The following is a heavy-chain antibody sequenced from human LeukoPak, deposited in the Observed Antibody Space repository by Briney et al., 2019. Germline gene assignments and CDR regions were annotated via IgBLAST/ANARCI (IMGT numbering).Heavy chain of an antibody. CDR2: ISADNGNT. CDR3: ARDRPRLGAAMVLRAFDI. D-gene: IGHD5-18*01. Sequence: EASVKVSCKASGYTFTSYGISWVRQAPGQGLEWMGWISADNGNTNYAQKLQGRVTMTTDTSTSTAYMELSSLRSEDTAVYYCARDRPRLGAAMVLRAFDIWGQGTMVTVSS. CDR1: GYTFTSYG. V-gene: IGHV1-18*01. J-gene: IGHJ3*02.